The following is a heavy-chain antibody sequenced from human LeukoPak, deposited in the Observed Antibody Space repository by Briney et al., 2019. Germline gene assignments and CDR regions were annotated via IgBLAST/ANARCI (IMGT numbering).Heavy chain of an antibody. CDR2: ISERGGST. J-gene: IGHJ4*02. V-gene: IGHV3-23*01. D-gene: IGHD3-10*01. CDR1: GISLSNYA. CDR3: AKRGVVIRGILVIGYHQEAYHYDF. Sequence: PGGPLRLSCVVSGISLSNYAMTWVRQAPGKGLEWVSYISERGGSTTYADSVKGRFTISRDSSLNTLYLQMNNLRGEDTAVYFCAKRGVVIRGILVIGYHQEAYHYDFWGQGVLVTVSS.